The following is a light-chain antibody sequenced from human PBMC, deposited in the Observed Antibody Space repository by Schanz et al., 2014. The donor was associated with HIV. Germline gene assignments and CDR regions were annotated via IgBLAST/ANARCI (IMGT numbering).Light chain of an antibody. CDR1: SSDVGSYNL. Sequence: QSVLTQPPSVSGSPGQSITISCTGTSSDVGSYNLVSWYQQHPGKAPKLMIYEGSKRPSGVSNRFSGSKSGNTASLTVSGXXXEDEADYYCSSYAGSNNLVFGGGTKLTVL. J-gene: IGLJ2*01. V-gene: IGLV2-14*02. CDR2: EGS. CDR3: SSYAGSNNLV.